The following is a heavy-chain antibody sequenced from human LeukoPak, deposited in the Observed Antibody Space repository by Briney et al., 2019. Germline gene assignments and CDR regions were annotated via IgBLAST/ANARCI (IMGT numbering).Heavy chain of an antibody. Sequence: GGSLRLSCAASGFTFGSYWMSWVRQAPGKGLEWVAHRKKDGSEKYFVDSVKGRFTLSRDNGKNSLFLQMNNLRVEDTAVYYCARNPGIAASRGYFYYMDVWGKGTTVTVSS. CDR2: RKKDGSEK. V-gene: IGHV3-7*01. D-gene: IGHD6-6*01. CDR1: GFTFGSYW. CDR3: ARNPGIAASRGYFYYMDV. J-gene: IGHJ6*03.